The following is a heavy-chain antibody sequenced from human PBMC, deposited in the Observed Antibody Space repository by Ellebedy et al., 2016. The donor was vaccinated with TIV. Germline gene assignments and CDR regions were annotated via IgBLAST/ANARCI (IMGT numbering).Heavy chain of an antibody. Sequence: PGGSLRLSCAASGFTFSTYPMNWVRQAPGKGLEWVSIISANGGTTYYADSVKGRFTISRDNSKNTLFLQMSSLRAEVTAVYFCARRSTDFAFDSWGQGTLVTVSS. V-gene: IGHV3-23*01. J-gene: IGHJ4*02. CDR3: ARRSTDFAFDS. CDR1: GFTFSTYP. D-gene: IGHD3/OR15-3a*01. CDR2: ISANGGTT.